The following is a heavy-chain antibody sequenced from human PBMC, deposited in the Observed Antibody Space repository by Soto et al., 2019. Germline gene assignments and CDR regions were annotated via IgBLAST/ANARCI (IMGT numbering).Heavy chain of an antibody. Sequence: QGQRVESGGDAVQPGRSLRRSWVGSGFAFSNHAIRWFRLAGAQGHVWVAYISYDGSNKAYGDSVRGRFTNSRDKSKNTVLLRLQSLRVEDTGVVHCAKEGRAYKESWSGSVGSGDIWGRGTTASVS. J-gene: IGHJ3*02. D-gene: IGHD3-3*01. CDR3: AKEGRAYKESWSGSVGSGDI. CDR2: ISYDGSNK. V-gene: IGHV3-30*18. CDR1: GFAFSNHA.